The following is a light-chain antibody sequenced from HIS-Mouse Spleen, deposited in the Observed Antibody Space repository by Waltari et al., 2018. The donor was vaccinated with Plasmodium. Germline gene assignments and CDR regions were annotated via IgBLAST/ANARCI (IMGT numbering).Light chain of an antibody. CDR3: QQRSNWMYT. CDR2: DAS. V-gene: IGKV3-11*01. CDR1: QRVSSY. Sequence: EIVLTQSPATLSFSPGERATLSCRASQRVSSYLAWYQQKPGQAPRLLIYDASNRATGIPARFSGSGSGTDFTLTISSLEPEDFAVYYCQQRSNWMYTFGQGTKLEIK. J-gene: IGKJ2*01.